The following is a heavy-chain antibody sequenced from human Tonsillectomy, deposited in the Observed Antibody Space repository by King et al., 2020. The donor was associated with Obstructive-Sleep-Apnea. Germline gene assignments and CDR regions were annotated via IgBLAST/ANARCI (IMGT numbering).Heavy chain of an antibody. CDR3: AGGWDVLRFLEWSRIPYGMDV. J-gene: IGHJ6*02. Sequence: VQLQQWGAGLLKPSETLSLTCAVYGGSFSGYYWSWIRQPPGKGLEWIGEINHSGSTNYNPSLKRRVTISVDTSKNQFSLKLSSVTAADTAVYYCAGGWDVLRFLEWSRIPYGMDVWGQGTTVTVSS. CDR2: INHSGST. D-gene: IGHD3-3*01. CDR1: GGSFSGYY. V-gene: IGHV4-34*01.